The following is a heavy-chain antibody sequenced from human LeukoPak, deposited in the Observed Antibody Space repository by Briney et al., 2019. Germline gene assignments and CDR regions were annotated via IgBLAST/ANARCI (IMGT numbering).Heavy chain of an antibody. D-gene: IGHD3-10*01. V-gene: IGHV1-8*01. CDR1: GYTFTSYD. J-gene: IGHJ5*02. Sequence: ASVKVSCKASGYTFTSYDINWVRQATGQGLEWMGWMNPNSGNTGYAQKFQGRVTMTRNTSISTAYMELSSLRSEDTAVYYCASDGGGSGNYHPWGQGTLVTVSS. CDR3: ASDGGGSGNYHP. CDR2: MNPNSGNT.